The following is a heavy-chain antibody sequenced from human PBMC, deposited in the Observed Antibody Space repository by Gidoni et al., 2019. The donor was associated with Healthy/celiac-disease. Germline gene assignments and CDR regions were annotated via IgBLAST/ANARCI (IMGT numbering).Heavy chain of an antibody. CDR2: IYYSGST. D-gene: IGHD2-2*01. CDR1: GGPISSSTHY. CDR3: ARYDLGVVVRVAMYNWFDP. Sequence: QLQLQESGPGLVRPSGTLSLTCTVSGGPISSSTHYWGWIRQPTGKGLEWIASIYYSGSTYYNPSLKSRVTIAVDTSKNQFSLKLSSVTAADTAVYYCARYDLGVVVRVAMYNWFDPWGHGTLVTVSS. J-gene: IGHJ5*02. V-gene: IGHV4-39*01.